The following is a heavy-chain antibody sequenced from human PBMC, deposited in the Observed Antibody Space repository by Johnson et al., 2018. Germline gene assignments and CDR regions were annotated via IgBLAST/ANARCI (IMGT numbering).Heavy chain of an antibody. V-gene: IGHV3-73*02. Sequence: VQLQESGGGLVQPGGSLTLSCAVSGFTFSDSAMHWVRQASGTGLEWVGRLRHKANSYATAYAASVRGRFTSPREDSKNTAYLQMNSLKTEDTAVYYCTRRIDVGLPSDFDYWGQGTLVTVSS. D-gene: IGHD2-15*01. CDR1: GFTFSDSA. CDR3: TRRIDVGLPSDFDY. CDR2: LRHKANSYAT. J-gene: IGHJ4*02.